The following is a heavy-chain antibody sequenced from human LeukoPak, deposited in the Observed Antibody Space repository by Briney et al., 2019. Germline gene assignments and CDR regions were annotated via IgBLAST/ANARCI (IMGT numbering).Heavy chain of an antibody. CDR3: AREGVNSGYDLDY. CDR1: GFTVSSNY. J-gene: IGHJ4*02. CDR2: ISYDGSNK. D-gene: IGHD5-12*01. V-gene: IGHV3-30-3*01. Sequence: GGSLRLSCAASGFTVSSNYMSWVRQAPGKGLEWVAVISYDGSNKYYADSVKGRFTISRDNSKNTLYLQMNSLRAEDTAVYYCAREGVNSGYDLDYWGQGTLVTVSS.